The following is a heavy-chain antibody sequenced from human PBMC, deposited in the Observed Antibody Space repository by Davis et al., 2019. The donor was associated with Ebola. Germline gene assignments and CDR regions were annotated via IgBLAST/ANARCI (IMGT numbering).Heavy chain of an antibody. V-gene: IGHV1-69*13. J-gene: IGHJ6*03. D-gene: IGHD5-24*01. Sequence: SVKVSCKASGGTFSSYAISWVRQAPGQGLEWMGGIIPIFGTANYAQKFQGRVTITADESTSTAYMELSSLRSEDTAVYYCARVGKEMATIYYYYYMDVWGKGTTVTVSS. CDR1: GGTFSSYA. CDR2: IIPIFGTA. CDR3: ARVGKEMATIYYYYYMDV.